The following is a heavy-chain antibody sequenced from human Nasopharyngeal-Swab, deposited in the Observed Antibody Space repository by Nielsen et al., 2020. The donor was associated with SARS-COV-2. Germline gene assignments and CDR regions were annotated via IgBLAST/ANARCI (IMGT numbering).Heavy chain of an antibody. CDR3: ARDKGGIAVAGTLDYFDY. V-gene: IGHV1-18*04. D-gene: IGHD6-19*01. CDR1: GYTFTGYY. Sequence: ASVKVSCKASGYTFTGYYMHWVRQAPGQGLEWMGLIRAYNGNTNYAQKLQGRVTMTTATSTSTAYMELRSLRSDDTAVYYCARDKGGIAVAGTLDYFDYWGQGTLVTVSS. J-gene: IGHJ4*02. CDR2: IRAYNGNT.